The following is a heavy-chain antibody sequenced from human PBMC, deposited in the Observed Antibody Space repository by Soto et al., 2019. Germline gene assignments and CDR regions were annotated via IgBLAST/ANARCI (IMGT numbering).Heavy chain of an antibody. D-gene: IGHD2-2*01. CDR1: GDTFDTFA. Sequence: QVQLVQSGAEVVKPGSSVKVSCKASGDTFDTFAISWVRQAPGQGLEWMGGIIPIFRTPDYGQKFQGRVTITADESTSTAYMELSSLRSEDTAVYYCARDKDREQVGGNYYYTLDVWGQGNTVTVSS. J-gene: IGHJ6*02. CDR3: ARDKDREQVGGNYYYTLDV. CDR2: IIPIFRTP. V-gene: IGHV1-69*12.